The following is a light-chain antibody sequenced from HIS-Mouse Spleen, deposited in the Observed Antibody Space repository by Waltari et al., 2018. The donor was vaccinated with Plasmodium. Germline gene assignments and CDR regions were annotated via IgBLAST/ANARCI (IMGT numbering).Light chain of an antibody. CDR2: AAS. Sequence: IQMTQSPSSVSASVGARVTITCRASQGISSWVAWYQQKPGKAPKLLIYAASSLQSGVPSRFSGSGSGTDFTLTISRLQPEDFATYYCQQANSFPLTFGGGTKVEIK. V-gene: IGKV1-12*01. CDR3: QQANSFPLT. CDR1: QGISSW. J-gene: IGKJ4*01.